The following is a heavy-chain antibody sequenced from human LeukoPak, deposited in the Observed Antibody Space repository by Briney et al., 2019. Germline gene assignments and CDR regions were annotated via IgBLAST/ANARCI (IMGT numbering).Heavy chain of an antibody. CDR1: GFTFSSYW. Sequence: PGGSLRLSCAASGFTFSSYWMSWVSQDPGKGLEWVANIKQDGSEKYYVDSVKGRFTISRDNAKNSLYLQMNGLRAEDTAVYYCARAGDIVVVPAANNLGYWGQGTLVTVSS. CDR3: ARAGDIVVVPAANNLGY. J-gene: IGHJ4*02. V-gene: IGHV3-7*03. D-gene: IGHD2-2*01. CDR2: IKQDGSEK.